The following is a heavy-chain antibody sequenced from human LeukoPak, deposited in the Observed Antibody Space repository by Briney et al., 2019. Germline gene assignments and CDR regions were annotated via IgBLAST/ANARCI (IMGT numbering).Heavy chain of an antibody. CDR2: INLSGDRT. J-gene: IGHJ4*02. CDR1: GYTFTSYY. CDR3: ARGWGSGSSYFDY. V-gene: IGHV1-46*01. Sequence: ASVKVSCKASGYTFTSYYLHWVRQAPGQGLEWMGTINLSGDRTSYAQKIQGRVTMTRDTSTSTVYMELSSLRSEDTAVYYCARGWGSGSSYFDYWGQGTLVTVSS. D-gene: IGHD3-10*01.